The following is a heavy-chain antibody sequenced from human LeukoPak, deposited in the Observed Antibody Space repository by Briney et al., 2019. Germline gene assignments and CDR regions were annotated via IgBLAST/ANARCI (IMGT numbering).Heavy chain of an antibody. CDR3: AKASGTGSFDY. D-gene: IGHD3-10*01. V-gene: IGHV3-9*03. CDR1: GFTFDDYA. CDR2: ISWNSGNI. J-gene: IGHJ4*02. Sequence: SLRLSCAASGFTFDDYAMHWVRQAPGKGLEWISSISWNSGNIGYADSVKGRFTISRDNATNSLYLQMNSLRAEDMALYYCAKASGTGSFDYWGQGTLVTVSS.